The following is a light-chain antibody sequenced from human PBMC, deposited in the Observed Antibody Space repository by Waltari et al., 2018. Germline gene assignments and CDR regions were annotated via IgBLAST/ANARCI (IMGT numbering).Light chain of an antibody. Sequence: IQMTQSPSTLSASVGDRVTITCRASQSIGRKLAWYRQKPGKAPNRLIYDVSSFESGVPSRFTGSGSGTEFTLTISNLQPDDFATYYCQHYYTSSWTFGQGTKVEIK. J-gene: IGKJ1*01. CDR3: QHYYTSSWT. CDR1: QSIGRK. V-gene: IGKV1-5*01. CDR2: DVS.